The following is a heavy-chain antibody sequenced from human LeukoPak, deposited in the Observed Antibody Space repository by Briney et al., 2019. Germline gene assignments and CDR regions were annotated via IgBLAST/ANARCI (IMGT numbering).Heavy chain of an antibody. CDR1: GFTFDDYG. D-gene: IGHD6-19*01. V-gene: IGHV3-20*01. CDR3: ARGGFLGSGFYPDAFDI. CDR2: INWNGGST. Sequence: WPGGSLRLSCAASGFTFDDYGMSWVRQAPGKGLEWVSGINWNGGSTGYADSVKGRFTISRDNAKNSLYLQMNSLRAEDTALYHCARGGFLGSGFYPDAFDIWGQGTMVTVSS. J-gene: IGHJ3*02.